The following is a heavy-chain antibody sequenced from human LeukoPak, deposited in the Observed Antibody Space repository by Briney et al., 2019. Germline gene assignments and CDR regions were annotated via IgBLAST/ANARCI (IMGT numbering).Heavy chain of an antibody. CDR2: IYYSGST. V-gene: IGHV4-39*07. J-gene: IGHJ3*02. CDR3: ARVYYAFDI. Sequence: SETLSLTCTVSGGSISSSSYYWGWIRQPPGKGLEWTGSIYYSGSTYYNPSLKSRVTISLNTSENQFSLKLSSVTAADTAVYYCARVYYAFDIWGHGTMVTVSS. D-gene: IGHD3-3*01. CDR1: GGSISSSSYY.